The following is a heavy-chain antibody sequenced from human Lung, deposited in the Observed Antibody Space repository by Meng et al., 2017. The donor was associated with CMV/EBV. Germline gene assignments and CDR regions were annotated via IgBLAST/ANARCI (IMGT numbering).Heavy chain of an antibody. CDR1: GSTFRDYY. Sequence: SCAASGSTFRDYYMSWIRQAPGKGLEWVSYISSSGSSTYYADSVKGRFTISRDNARNSLSLQMNSLRAEDTAVYYCARVAPPSVHLDDSGQGALVTVSS. J-gene: IGHJ4*02. CDR3: ARVAPPSVHLDD. CDR2: ISSSGSST. D-gene: IGHD3-3*02. V-gene: IGHV3-11*01.